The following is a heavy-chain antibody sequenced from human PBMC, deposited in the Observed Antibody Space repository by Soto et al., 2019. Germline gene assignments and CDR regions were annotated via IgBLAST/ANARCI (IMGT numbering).Heavy chain of an antibody. Sequence: SETLSLTCTVSGGSISSSSYYWGWIRQPPGKGLEWIGSIYYSGSTYYNPSLKSRVTISVDTSKNQFSLKLSSVTAADTAVYYCARHGGEWGYYYYGMDVWGQGTTVTVSS. CDR1: GGSISSSSYY. V-gene: IGHV4-39*01. J-gene: IGHJ6*02. CDR2: IYYSGST. CDR3: ARHGGEWGYYYYGMDV. D-gene: IGHD1-26*01.